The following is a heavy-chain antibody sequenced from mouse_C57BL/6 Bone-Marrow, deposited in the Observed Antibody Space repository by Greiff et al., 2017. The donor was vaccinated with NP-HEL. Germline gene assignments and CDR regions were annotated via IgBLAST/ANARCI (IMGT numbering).Heavy chain of an antibody. Sequence: QVQLQQSGAELARPGASVKLSCKASGYTFTSYGISWVKQRTGQGLEWIGEIYPRSGNTYYNEKFKGKATLTADKASSTAYMELRSLTSEDSAVYFCARSATYYGSVYYYAMDYWGQGTSVTVSS. CDR3: ARSATYYGSVYYYAMDY. J-gene: IGHJ4*01. D-gene: IGHD1-1*01. CDR2: IYPRSGNT. V-gene: IGHV1-81*01. CDR1: GYTFTSYG.